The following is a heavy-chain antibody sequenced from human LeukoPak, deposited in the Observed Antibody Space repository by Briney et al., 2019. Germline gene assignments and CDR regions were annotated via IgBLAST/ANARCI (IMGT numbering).Heavy chain of an antibody. CDR2: ISISGRV. D-gene: IGHD3-22*01. J-gene: IGHJ6*03. V-gene: IGHV4-61*05. CDR1: GGSISSSSYY. Sequence: SETLSLTCTVSGGSISSSSYYWGWIRQPPGKGLEWIGHISISGRVKNNPSLKSRLTISVDTSKNQFSLKLSSVTAADTAVYYCARSSEGRYYYDSSGYSYYYYYMDVWGKGTTVTISS. CDR3: ARSSEGRYYYDSSGYSYYYYYMDV.